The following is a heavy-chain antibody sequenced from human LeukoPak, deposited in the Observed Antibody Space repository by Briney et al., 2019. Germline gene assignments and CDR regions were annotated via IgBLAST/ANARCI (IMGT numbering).Heavy chain of an antibody. J-gene: IGHJ4*02. CDR3: ARDDGWLRFGY. D-gene: IGHD5-12*01. CDR2: VYSNGRT. Sequence: SETLSLTCSVTAGSIGNFYWAWIRQPPGKPLEWLGYVYSNGRTNYSPSLKSRVAISIDTSKRQFSLNLDSVTAADTAVYFCARDDGWLRFGYWGQGTLVTVSS. V-gene: IGHV4-59*01. CDR1: AGSIGNFY.